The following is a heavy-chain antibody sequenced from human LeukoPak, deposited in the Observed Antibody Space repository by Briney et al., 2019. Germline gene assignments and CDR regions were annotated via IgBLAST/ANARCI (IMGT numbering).Heavy chain of an antibody. CDR2: TNHSGST. CDR1: GGSFSGYY. J-gene: IGHJ4*02. D-gene: IGHD3-16*02. Sequence: PSETLSLTCAVYGGSFSGYYWSWIRQPPGKGLEWIGETNHSGSTNYKPSLKSRVTISVDTSKNQFSLKLSSVTAADTAVYYCARQLDYDYVWGSYRYPFDYWGQGTLVTVSS. V-gene: IGHV4-34*01. CDR3: ARQLDYDYVWGSYRYPFDY.